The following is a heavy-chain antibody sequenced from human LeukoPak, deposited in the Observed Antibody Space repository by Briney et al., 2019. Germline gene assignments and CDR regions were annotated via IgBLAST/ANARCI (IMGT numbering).Heavy chain of an antibody. V-gene: IGHV4-59*01. CDR3: ARSYYDSSGTPDY. CDR1: GGSISSYY. CDR2: IYYSGST. J-gene: IGHJ4*02. D-gene: IGHD3-22*01. Sequence: PSETLSLTCTVSGGSISSYYWSWIRQPPGKGLEWIGYIYYSGSTNYNPSLKSRVTISVDTSTNQFSLKLSSVTAADTAVYYCARSYYDSSGTPDYWGQGTLVTVSS.